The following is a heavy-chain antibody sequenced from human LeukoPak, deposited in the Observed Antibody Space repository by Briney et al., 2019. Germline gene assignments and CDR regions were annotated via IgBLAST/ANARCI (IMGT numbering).Heavy chain of an antibody. CDR3: AKGAGPPWFDP. CDR1: GGSISSSSYY. CDR2: IYYSGST. Sequence: SETLSLTCTVSGGSISSSSYYWGWIRQPPGKGLEWIGSIYYSGSTNYSPSLNGRVTMSLDASNNHFSLRLNSVTAADTAVYYCAKGAGPPWFDPWGQGTLVTVSS. D-gene: IGHD6-19*01. J-gene: IGHJ5*02. V-gene: IGHV4-39*02.